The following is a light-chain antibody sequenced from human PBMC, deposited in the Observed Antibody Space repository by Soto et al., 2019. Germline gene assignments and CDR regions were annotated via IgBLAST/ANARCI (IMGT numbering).Light chain of an antibody. CDR2: KAS. Sequence: DIQMTQSPSTLSGSVGDRVTITCRASQTISSWLAWYQQKPGKAPKLLIYKASTLKSGVPLGFSGSGSGTEFTLTISSLQPDDFATYYCQHYNSYSEAFGQGTKVDIK. CDR3: QHYNSYSEA. J-gene: IGKJ1*01. V-gene: IGKV1-5*03. CDR1: QTISSW.